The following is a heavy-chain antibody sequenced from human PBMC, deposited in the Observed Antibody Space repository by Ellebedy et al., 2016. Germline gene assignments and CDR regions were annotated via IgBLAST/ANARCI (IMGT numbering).Heavy chain of an antibody. CDR1: GFTFSTND. J-gene: IGHJ4*02. V-gene: IGHV3-13*01. CDR2: IGTAGDT. CDR3: ARGHGGVRGVISPLDL. D-gene: IGHD3-10*01. Sequence: GGSLRLSCAASGFTFSTNDMHWVRQSTGKALEWVSGIGTAGDTFYPDSVKGRFTISRENAKNSLYLQMNSLRAGDTAVYFCARGHGGVRGVISPLDLWGQGTLVSVSS.